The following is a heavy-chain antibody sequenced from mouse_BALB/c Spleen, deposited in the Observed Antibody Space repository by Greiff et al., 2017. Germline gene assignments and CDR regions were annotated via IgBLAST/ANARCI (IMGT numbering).Heavy chain of an antibody. V-gene: IGHV14-4*02. Sequence: VQLQQSGAELVRSGASVKLSCTASGFNIKDYYMHWVKQRPEQGLEWIGWIDPENGDTEYAPKFQGKATMTADTSSNTAYLQLSSLTSEDTAVYYCNPMITSWFAYWGQGTLVTVAA. CDR1: GFNIKDYY. D-gene: IGHD2-4*01. CDR2: IDPENGDT. CDR3: NPMITSWFAY. J-gene: IGHJ3*01.